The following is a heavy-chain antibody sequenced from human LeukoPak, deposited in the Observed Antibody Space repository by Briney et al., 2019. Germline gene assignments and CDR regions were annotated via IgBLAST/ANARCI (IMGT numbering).Heavy chain of an antibody. CDR2: ISYSGST. Sequence: SETLSLTCTVSGGSISSNSYYWGWIRQPPGKGLEWIGTISYSGSTYYNPSLKSRVTISVDTSKNQFSLKLSSVTAADTAVYYCARQVDGGYSYANFDSWGQGTLVTVSS. V-gene: IGHV4-39*01. J-gene: IGHJ4*02. D-gene: IGHD5-18*01. CDR3: ARQVDGGYSYANFDS. CDR1: GGSISSNSYY.